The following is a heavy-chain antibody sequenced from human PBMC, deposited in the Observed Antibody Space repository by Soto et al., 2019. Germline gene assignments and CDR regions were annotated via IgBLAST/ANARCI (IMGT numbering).Heavy chain of an antibody. CDR3: AKDRRITIFGVDYFDY. D-gene: IGHD3-3*01. CDR1: GFTFSSYA. Sequence: GGSLRLSCAASGFTFSSYAMSWVRQAPGMGLEWVSAISGSGGSTYYADSVKGRFTISRDNSKNTLYLQMNSLRAEDTAVYYCAKDRRITIFGVDYFDYWGQGTLVTVSS. V-gene: IGHV3-23*01. J-gene: IGHJ4*02. CDR2: ISGSGGST.